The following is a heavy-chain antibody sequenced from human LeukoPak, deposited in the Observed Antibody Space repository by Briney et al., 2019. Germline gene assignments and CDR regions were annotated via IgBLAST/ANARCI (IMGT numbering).Heavy chain of an antibody. CDR1: GGSISSGGYY. D-gene: IGHD6-6*01. J-gene: IGHJ5*02. CDR3: ARELPHDSSSSNWFDP. Sequence: PSQTLSLTCTVSGGSISSGGYYWSWIRQPPGKGLEWIGYIYHSGSTYYNPSLKSRVTISVDRSKNQFSLKLSSVTAADTTVYYCARELPHDSSSSNWFDPWGQGTLVTVSS. V-gene: IGHV4-30-2*01. CDR2: IYHSGST.